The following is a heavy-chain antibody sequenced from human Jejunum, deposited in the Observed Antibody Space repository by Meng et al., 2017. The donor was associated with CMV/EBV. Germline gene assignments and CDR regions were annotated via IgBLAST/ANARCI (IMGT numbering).Heavy chain of an antibody. CDR1: TFSTYG. Sequence: TFSTYGISWVRQAPGRGLEWVAFIRYDGSNKEYADSVRGRFTISRDNSKKSLYLQMNSLRAEDTAVYFCAKDVARYSGDAEGALDVWGQGTMVTVSS. J-gene: IGHJ3*01. CDR3: AKDVARYSGDAEGALDV. CDR2: IRYDGSNK. D-gene: IGHD5-12*01. V-gene: IGHV3-30*02.